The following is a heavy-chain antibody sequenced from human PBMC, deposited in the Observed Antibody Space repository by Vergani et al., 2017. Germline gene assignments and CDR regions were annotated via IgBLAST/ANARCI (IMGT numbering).Heavy chain of an antibody. CDR2: IRSDESRR. CDR3: AKEGGGYCSGGNCYPEY. J-gene: IGHJ4*02. Sequence: QVQLVESGGGVVQPGGSLRLSCAASGVTFSSYGMHWVRQALGKGLEWVASIRSDESRRYYGDSMEGPFTISRDNSKNTLYLQMKSLRPEDTAVYYCAKEGGGYCSGGNCYPEYWGQGTLVIVSS. CDR1: GVTFSSYG. V-gene: IGHV3-30*02. D-gene: IGHD2-15*01.